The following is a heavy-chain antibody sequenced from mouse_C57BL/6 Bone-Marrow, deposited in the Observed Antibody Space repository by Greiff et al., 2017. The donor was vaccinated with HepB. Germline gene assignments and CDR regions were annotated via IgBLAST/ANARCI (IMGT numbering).Heavy chain of an antibody. CDR2: IDPENGET. V-gene: IGHV14-2*01. Sequence: VQLQQSGAELVKPGASVKLSCTASGFNIKDYYMHWVKQRTEQGLEWIGRIDPENGETKYAQKFQGKATITADTSSNTAYLQLSSLTSEDTAVYYCARGGVTANWYFGVWGTGTTVTVSS. D-gene: IGHD1-2*01. CDR1: GFNIKDYY. J-gene: IGHJ1*03. CDR3: ARGGVTANWYFGV.